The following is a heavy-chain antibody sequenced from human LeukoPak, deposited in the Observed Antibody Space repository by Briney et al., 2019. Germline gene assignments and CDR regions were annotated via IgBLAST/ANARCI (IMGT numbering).Heavy chain of an antibody. D-gene: IGHD1-20*01. J-gene: IGHJ4*02. V-gene: IGHV3-74*01. CDR2: INSDGSST. Sequence: GGSLRLSCAASGFTFSSYWMHWVRQTPQKGLVWVSRINSDGSSTGHADSVKGRFTISRDNAKNTLYLQMNSLGAKDTAVYYCARDLLTGFDYWGQGTLVTVSS. CDR1: GFTFSSYW. CDR3: ARDLLTGFDY.